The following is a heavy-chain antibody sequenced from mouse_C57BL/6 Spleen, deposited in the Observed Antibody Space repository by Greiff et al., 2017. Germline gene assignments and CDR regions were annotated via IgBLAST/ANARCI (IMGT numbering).Heavy chain of an antibody. CDR3: ARSPNYYGSSSWFAY. Sequence: VQLVESGPELVKPGASVKISCKASGYAFSSSWMNWVKQRPGKGLEWIGRIYPGDGDTNYNGKFKGKATLTADKSSSTAYMQLSSLTSEDSAVYFVARSPNYYGSSSWFAYWGQGTLVTVSA. D-gene: IGHD1-1*01. J-gene: IGHJ3*01. V-gene: IGHV1-82*01. CDR2: IYPGDGDT. CDR1: GYAFSSSW.